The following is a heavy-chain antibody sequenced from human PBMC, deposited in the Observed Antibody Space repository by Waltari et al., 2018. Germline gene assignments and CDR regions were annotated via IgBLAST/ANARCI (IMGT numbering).Heavy chain of an antibody. Sequence: QVQLQQWGAGLLKPSETLSLTCAVYGGSFSGYYWSWIRQPPGTGLEWIGEIKHSGSTNYNPSLKSRVAISVDTSKNQFSLKLSSVTAADTAVYYCARRGRYCSSTSCRHNWFDPWGQGTLVTVSS. CDR3: ARRGRYCSSTSCRHNWFDP. J-gene: IGHJ5*02. D-gene: IGHD2-2*01. CDR1: GGSFSGYY. V-gene: IGHV4-34*01. CDR2: IKHSGST.